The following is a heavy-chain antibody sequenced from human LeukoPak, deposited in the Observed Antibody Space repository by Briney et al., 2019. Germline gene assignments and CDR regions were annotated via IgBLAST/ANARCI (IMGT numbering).Heavy chain of an antibody. D-gene: IGHD3-3*01. V-gene: IGHV4-34*01. J-gene: IGHJ6*03. CDR1: GGCFSGYY. CDR3: ARGMTLDYDFWSGYSRSQRRKGRIYYMDV. Sequence: PSETLSLTCAVYGGCFSGYYWSWIRQPPGKGLEWIGEINHSGSTNYNPSLKSRVTISVDTSKNQFSLKLSSVTAADTAVYYCARGMTLDYDFWSGYSRSQRRKGRIYYMDVWGKGTTVTVSS. CDR2: INHSGST.